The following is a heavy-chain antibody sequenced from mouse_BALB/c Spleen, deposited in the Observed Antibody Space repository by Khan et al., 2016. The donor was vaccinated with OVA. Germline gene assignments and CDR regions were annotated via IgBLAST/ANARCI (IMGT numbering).Heavy chain of an antibody. V-gene: IGHV1S137*01. CDR3: TRDGISEFTY. CDR2: ISTYYGNI. Sequence: QIQLVQSGPEPVRPGASVKISCKGSGYTFADSGMNWVRQSHAKSLEWIGVISTYYGNIKYNQKFEGRATMTVDKSTSTAYLELARLTSEDSAVYFCTRDGISEFTYWGQGTLVTVSA. D-gene: IGHD2-3*01. J-gene: IGHJ3*01. CDR1: GYTFADSG.